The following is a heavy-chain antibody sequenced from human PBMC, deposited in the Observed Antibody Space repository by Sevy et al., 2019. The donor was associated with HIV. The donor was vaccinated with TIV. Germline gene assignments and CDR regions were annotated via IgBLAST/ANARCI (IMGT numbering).Heavy chain of an antibody. D-gene: IGHD3-3*01. J-gene: IGHJ4*02. CDR3: ARSIGEGPLRFLECLLPGDY. CDR1: GFAVSSNY. V-gene: IGHV3-21*01. Sequence: GGSLRLSCAASGFAVSSNYMIWVRRAPGKGLEWVSSISSSSDYKYYADSMKGRFTISRDNAKNSLSLQMDSLRAEDTAVYYCARSIGEGPLRFLECLLPGDYWGQGTLVTVSS. CDR2: ISSSSDYK.